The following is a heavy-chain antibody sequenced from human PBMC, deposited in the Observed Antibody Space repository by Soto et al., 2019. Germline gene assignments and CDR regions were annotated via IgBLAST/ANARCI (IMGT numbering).Heavy chain of an antibody. Sequence: EVQLVESGGGLVQPGGSLRLSCAASGFTFSSYWMHWVRQAPGKGLVWVSRINNDGSSTSYEDSVKGRFTASRDNAKNTLYLQMNSLRAEDTAVYYCARDVQLQSFDYWGQGTLVTVSS. J-gene: IGHJ4*02. CDR1: GFTFSSYW. D-gene: IGHD5-18*01. V-gene: IGHV3-74*01. CDR2: INNDGSST. CDR3: ARDVQLQSFDY.